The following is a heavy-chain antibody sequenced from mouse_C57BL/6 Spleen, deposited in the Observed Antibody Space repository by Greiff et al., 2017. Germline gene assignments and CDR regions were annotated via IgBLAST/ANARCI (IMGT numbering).Heavy chain of an antibody. CDR1: GYAFSSYW. CDR3: AREGAQATEGSMDY. Sequence: QVQLQQSGAELVKPGASVKISCKASGYAFSSYWMNWVKQRPGKGLEWIGQIYPGDGDTNYNGKFKGKATLTADKSSSTAYMQLSSLTSEDSAVYCCAREGAQATEGSMDYWGQGTSVTVSS. J-gene: IGHJ4*01. D-gene: IGHD3-2*02. V-gene: IGHV1-80*01. CDR2: IYPGDGDT.